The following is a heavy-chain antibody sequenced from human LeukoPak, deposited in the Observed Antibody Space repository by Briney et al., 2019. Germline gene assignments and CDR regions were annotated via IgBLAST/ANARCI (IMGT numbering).Heavy chain of an antibody. Sequence: SETLSLTCAVYGGSFSGYYWSWIRQPPGKGLEWIGEINHSGSTNYNPSLKGRVTISVDTSKNQFSLKLSSVTAADTAVYYCARVANSSGLRVAPYNWFDPWGQGTLVTVSS. D-gene: IGHD6-19*01. CDR2: INHSGST. CDR3: ARVANSSGLRVAPYNWFDP. J-gene: IGHJ5*02. CDR1: GGSFSGYY. V-gene: IGHV4-34*01.